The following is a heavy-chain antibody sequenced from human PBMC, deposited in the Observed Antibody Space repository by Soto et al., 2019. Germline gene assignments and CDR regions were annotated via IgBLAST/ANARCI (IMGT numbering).Heavy chain of an antibody. CDR1: GFTFSIYS. Sequence: GWLRGACSASGFTFSIYSMSWVRQAPGKGLEWVSAISGSGITTYYADSVKGRFSISRDNSKNTLYLQMNSLRAEDTAVYYCARDHRYYSNSGGSGGQGTLVTVSS. J-gene: IGHJ4*02. CDR2: ISGSGITT. V-gene: IGHV3-23*01. D-gene: IGHD3-22*01. CDR3: ARDHRYYSNSGGS.